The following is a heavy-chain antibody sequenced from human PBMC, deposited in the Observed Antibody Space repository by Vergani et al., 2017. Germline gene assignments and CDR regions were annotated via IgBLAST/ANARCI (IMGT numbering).Heavy chain of an antibody. CDR1: GFTFSSYA. V-gene: IGHV3-30*01. D-gene: IGHD6-19*01. CDR2: ISYDGSNK. J-gene: IGHJ6*02. CDR3: ARVGGLSLGSGGYTGAYGMDV. Sequence: QVQLVESGGGVVQPGRSLRLSCAASGFTFSSYAMHWVRQAPGKGLEWVAVISYDGSNKYYADSVKGRFTISRDNSKNTLYLQMNSLRAEDTAVYYCARVGGLSLGSGGYTGAYGMDVWGQGTTVTVSS.